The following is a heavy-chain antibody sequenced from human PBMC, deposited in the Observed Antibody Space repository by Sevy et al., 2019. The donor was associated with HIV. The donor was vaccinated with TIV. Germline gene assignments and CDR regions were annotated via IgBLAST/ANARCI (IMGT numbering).Heavy chain of an antibody. D-gene: IGHD6-13*01. CDR1: GRTFSSYA. V-gene: IGHV1-69*13. CDR3: ARGIAAAGTPVNWFDP. CDR2: IIPIFGTA. Sequence: ASVKVSCKASGRTFSSYAISWVRQAPGQGLEWMGGIIPIFGTANYAQKFQGRVTITADESTSTAYMELSSLRSEDTAVYYCARGIAAAGTPVNWFDPWGQGTLVTVSS. J-gene: IGHJ5*02.